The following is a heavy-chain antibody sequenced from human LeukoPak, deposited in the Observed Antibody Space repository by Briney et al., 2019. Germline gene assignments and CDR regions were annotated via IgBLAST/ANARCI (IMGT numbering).Heavy chain of an antibody. V-gene: IGHV3-21*04. CDR3: ATSRD. Sequence: PGGSLRLSCAASGFTFSTYSMNWVRQAPGKGLEWVSSISSSSTYIYYADSVKGRFTISRDNSKNTLYLQMNSLRAEDTAVYYCATSRDWGQGTLVTVSS. CDR2: ISSSSTYI. J-gene: IGHJ4*02. CDR1: GFTFSTYS. D-gene: IGHD3-10*01.